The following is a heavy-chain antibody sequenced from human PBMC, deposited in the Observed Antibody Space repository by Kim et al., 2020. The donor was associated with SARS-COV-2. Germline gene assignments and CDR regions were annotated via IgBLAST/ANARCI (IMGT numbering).Heavy chain of an antibody. V-gene: IGHV3-23*01. J-gene: IGHJ2*01. CDR3: AKDHAIFGVVLDWYFDL. D-gene: IGHD3-3*01. Sequence: GKGRFTISRDNSKNTQYLQMNGLRAEEAAVYYCAKDHAIFGVVLDWYFDLWGRGTLVTVSS.